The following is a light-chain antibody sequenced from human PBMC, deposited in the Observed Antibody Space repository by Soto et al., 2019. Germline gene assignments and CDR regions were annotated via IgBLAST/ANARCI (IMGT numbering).Light chain of an antibody. CDR2: GNN. CDR1: SSNIGAGYD. V-gene: IGLV1-40*01. CDR3: QSYDSSLTGAAV. J-gene: IGLJ1*01. Sequence: QSVLTQPPSVSGAPGQRVTIACTGSSSNIGAGYDVYWYQQLPGTAPKLLIYGNNNRPSGVPDRFSVSESGTSASLAITGLQADDEADYYCQSYDSSLTGAAVFGTGTKLTVL.